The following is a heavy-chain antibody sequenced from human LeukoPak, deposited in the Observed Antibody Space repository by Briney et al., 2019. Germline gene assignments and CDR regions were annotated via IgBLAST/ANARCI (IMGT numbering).Heavy chain of an antibody. V-gene: IGHV1-46*01. CDR2: INPSGGST. J-gene: IGHJ4*02. D-gene: IGHD1-26*01. CDR3: ASGELLGAFDY. Sequence: ASVKVSCKASGYTFTGYYMHWVRQAPGQGLEWMGIINPSGGSTSHAQKFQGRVTMTRDTSTSTVYMELSSLRSEDTAVYYCASGELLGAFDYWGQGTLVTVSS. CDR1: GYTFTGYY.